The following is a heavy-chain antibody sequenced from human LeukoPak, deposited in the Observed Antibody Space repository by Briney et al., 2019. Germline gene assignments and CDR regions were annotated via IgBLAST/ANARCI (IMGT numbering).Heavy chain of an antibody. CDR2: ISGSGGST. CDR1: GLTFSSYA. CDR3: TTRLSVLIWFGELSHFDP. V-gene: IGHV3-23*01. J-gene: IGHJ5*02. Sequence: GGSLRLSCAASGLTFSSYAMSWVRQAPGKGLEWVSAISGSGGSTYYADSVKGRFTISRDNSKTTLYLQMNSLKTEYTAGYYRTTRLSVLIWFGELSHFDPWGQGTLVTVSS. D-gene: IGHD3-10*01.